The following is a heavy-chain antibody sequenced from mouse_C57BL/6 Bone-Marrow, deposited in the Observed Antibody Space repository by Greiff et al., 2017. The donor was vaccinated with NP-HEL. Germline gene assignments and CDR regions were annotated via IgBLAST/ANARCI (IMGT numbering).Heavy chain of an antibody. CDR1: GYTFTDYY. J-gene: IGHJ2*01. CDR3: ARGSSYDFDY. Sequence: EVKLMESGPELVKPGASVKISCKASGYTFTDYYMNWVKQSHGKSLEWIGDINPNNGGTSYNQKFKGKATLTVDKSSSTAYMELRSLTSEDSAVYYCARGSSYDFDYWGQGTTLTVSS. D-gene: IGHD1-1*01. CDR2: INPNNGGT. V-gene: IGHV1-26*01.